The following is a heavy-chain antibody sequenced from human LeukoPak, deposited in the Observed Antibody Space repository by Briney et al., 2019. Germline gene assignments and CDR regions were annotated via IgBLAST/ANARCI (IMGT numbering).Heavy chain of an antibody. J-gene: IGHJ6*02. D-gene: IGHD6-13*01. CDR1: GYTLTSYG. Sequence: GASVKVSCTASGYTLTSYGISWVRQAPGQGLEWMGWISAYNGNTNYAQKLQGRVTMTTDTSTSTAYMELRSLRSDDTAVYYCARGPRYSSSWYYYYGMDVWGQGTTVTVSS. V-gene: IGHV1-18*01. CDR3: ARGPRYSSSWYYYYGMDV. CDR2: ISAYNGNT.